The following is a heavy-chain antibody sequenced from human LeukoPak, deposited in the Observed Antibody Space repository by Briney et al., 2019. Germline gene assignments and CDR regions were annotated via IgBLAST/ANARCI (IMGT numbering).Heavy chain of an antibody. D-gene: IGHD6-6*01. CDR3: VRGTRSNSF. Sequence: GGSLRLSCTASGFTFRNYLMSWVRQAPGKGLECVAYIKEDGSDKNYVDSVKGRSTISRDNAKSSLYLQMNSLRVEDTAVYFCVRGTRSNSFWGQGIQVTVSS. CDR2: IKEDGSDK. V-gene: IGHV3-7*01. J-gene: IGHJ4*02. CDR1: GFTFRNYL.